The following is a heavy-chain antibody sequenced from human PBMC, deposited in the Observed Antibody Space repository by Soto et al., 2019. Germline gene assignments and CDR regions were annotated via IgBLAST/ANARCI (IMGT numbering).Heavy chain of an antibody. CDR3: AKDSGDTALA. D-gene: IGHD5-18*01. CDR2: ISGSGGST. CDR1: GFAFSGFA. Sequence: GGSLRLSCAASGFAFSGFAMSWVRQAPGKGLEWVSGISGSGGSTYYADSVKGRFTISRDKSKDTLYLQMNSLRAEDTAVYYCAKDSGDTALAWGQGTPVTVSS. J-gene: IGHJ5*02. V-gene: IGHV3-23*01.